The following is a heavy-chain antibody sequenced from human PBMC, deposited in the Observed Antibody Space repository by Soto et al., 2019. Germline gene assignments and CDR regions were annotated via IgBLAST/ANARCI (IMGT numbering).Heavy chain of an antibody. CDR1: GFTFSSYS. J-gene: IGHJ4*02. Sequence: EVQLVESGGGLVKPGGSLRLSCAASGFTFSSYSMNWVRQAPGKGLEWVSSISSSSSYIYYADSVKGRFTISRDNAKNSLYLQMNSLRAEDTAVYYCARDLGYYGSGTFYFDYWGQGTLVTVSS. V-gene: IGHV3-21*01. D-gene: IGHD3-10*01. CDR3: ARDLGYYGSGTFYFDY. CDR2: ISSSSSYI.